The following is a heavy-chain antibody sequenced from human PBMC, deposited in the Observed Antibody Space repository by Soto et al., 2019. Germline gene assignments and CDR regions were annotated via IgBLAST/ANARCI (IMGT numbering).Heavy chain of an antibody. J-gene: IGHJ5*02. V-gene: IGHV4-30-4*01. CDR1: GGSISSGDYY. CDR3: ARTPSGWYGWFDP. CDR2: IYYSGST. D-gene: IGHD6-19*01. Sequence: SETLSLTCTVSGGSISSGDYYWSWIRQPPGKGLEWIGYIYYSGSTYYNPSLKSRVTISVDTSKNQFSLKLSSVTAADTAVYYCARTPSGWYGWFDPWGQGTLVTVSS.